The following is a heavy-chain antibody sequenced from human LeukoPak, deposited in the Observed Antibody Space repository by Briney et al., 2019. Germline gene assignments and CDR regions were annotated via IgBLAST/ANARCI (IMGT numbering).Heavy chain of an antibody. J-gene: IGHJ4*02. CDR3: ARAGNAGSYGSRSYFDY. Sequence: SETLSLTCTVSGGSISSYYWSWIRQPPGKGLEWIGYIYYSGSTNYNPSLKSRVTISVDTSKNQFSLKLSSVTAADTAVYYCARAGNAGSYGSRSYFDYWGQGTLVTVSS. D-gene: IGHD3-10*01. CDR1: GGSISSYY. V-gene: IGHV4-59*01. CDR2: IYYSGST.